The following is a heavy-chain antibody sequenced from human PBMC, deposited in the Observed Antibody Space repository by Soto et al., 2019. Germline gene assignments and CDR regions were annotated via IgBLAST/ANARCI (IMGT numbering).Heavy chain of an antibody. CDR2: IIPIFGTA. Sequence: SVKVSCKASGGTFSSYAISWVRQAPGQGLEWMGGIIPIFGTANYAQKFQGRVTITADESTSTAYMELSSLRSEDTAVYYCARAQPKHYDILTGPLGYWGQGTLVTVSS. J-gene: IGHJ4*02. CDR3: ARAQPKHYDILTGPLGY. V-gene: IGHV1-69*13. CDR1: GGTFSSYA. D-gene: IGHD3-9*01.